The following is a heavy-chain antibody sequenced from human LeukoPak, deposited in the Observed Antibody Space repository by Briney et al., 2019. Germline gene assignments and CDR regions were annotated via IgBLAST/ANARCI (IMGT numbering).Heavy chain of an antibody. CDR3: ARDLQRIAAAGQTDYFDY. CDR2: IIPIFGTA. J-gene: IGHJ4*02. Sequence: SVKVSCKASGGTFSSYAISRVRQAPGQGLEWMGGIIPIFGTANYAQKFQGRVTITADESTSTAYMELSSLRSEDTAVYYCARDLQRIAAAGQTDYFDYWGQGTLVTVSS. D-gene: IGHD6-13*01. V-gene: IGHV1-69*13. CDR1: GGTFSSYA.